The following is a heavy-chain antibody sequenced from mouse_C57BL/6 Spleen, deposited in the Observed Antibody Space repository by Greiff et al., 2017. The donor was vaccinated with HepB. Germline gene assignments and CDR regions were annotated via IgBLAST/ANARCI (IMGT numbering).Heavy chain of an antibody. CDR2: MDPANGNT. J-gene: IGHJ4*01. Sequence: VQLKQSVAELVRPGASVKLSCTASGFNIKNTYMHWVKQRPEQGLEWIGRMDPANGNTKDAPKFQGKATITADTSSNTAYLQLSSLTSEDTASYYGANGLGGGDAMDYGGQGTSVTVSS. V-gene: IGHV14-3*01. D-gene: IGHD3-1*01. CDR3: ANGLGGGDAMDY. CDR1: GFNIKNTY.